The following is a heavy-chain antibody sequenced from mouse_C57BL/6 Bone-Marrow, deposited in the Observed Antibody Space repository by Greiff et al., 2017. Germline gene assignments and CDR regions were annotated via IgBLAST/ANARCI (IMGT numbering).Heavy chain of an antibody. V-gene: IGHV1-19*01. D-gene: IGHD1-1*01. CDR3: ARCYYGSSYYCDY. CDR1: GYTFTDYY. Sequence: EVQLQQSGPVLVKPGASVKMSCKASGYTFTDYYMNWVKQSHGKSLEWIGVINPYNGGTSYNQKFKGKATLTVDKSSSTAYMELNSLTSEDSAVYYCARCYYGSSYYCDYWGQGTALTVTS. CDR2: INPYNGGT. J-gene: IGHJ2*01.